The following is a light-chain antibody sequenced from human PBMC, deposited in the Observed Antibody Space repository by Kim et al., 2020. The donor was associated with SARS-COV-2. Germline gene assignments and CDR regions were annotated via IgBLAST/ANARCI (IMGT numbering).Light chain of an antibody. J-gene: IGKJ4*01. CDR3: QQRSNWAAGELT. CDR1: QSVSSY. CDR2: DAS. Sequence: EIVLTQSPATLSLSPGERATLSCRASQSVSSYLAWYQQKPGQAPRLLIYDASNRATGIPARFSGSGSGTDFTLTISSLEPEDFAVYYCQQRSNWAAGELTFGGGTKVDIK. V-gene: IGKV3-11*01.